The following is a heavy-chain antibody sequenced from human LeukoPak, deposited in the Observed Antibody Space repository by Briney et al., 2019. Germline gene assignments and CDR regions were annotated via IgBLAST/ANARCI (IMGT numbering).Heavy chain of an antibody. Sequence: PGGSLRLTCAASGCNINTYVLSWVRQAPGKGLEWVACISCSGSKDYYGDCVKGRFILSRDISKNTLYLQMNSVRVDDTAVYYCAKDQGPHDSCDYWYRAGDYWRQGILVSVSS. CDR1: GCNINTYV. CDR2: ISCSGSKD. J-gene: IGHJ4*02. CDR3: AKDQGPHDSCDYWYRAGDY. D-gene: IGHD3-22*01. V-gene: IGHV3-23*01.